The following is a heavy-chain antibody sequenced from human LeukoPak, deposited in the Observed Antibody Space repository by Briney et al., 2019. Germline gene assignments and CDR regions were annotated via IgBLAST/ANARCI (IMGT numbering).Heavy chain of an antibody. CDR3: ARAGYDFWSGYLLEY. CDR1: GFTFSSYW. D-gene: IGHD3-3*01. CDR2: INTDGSST. V-gene: IGHV3-74*01. J-gene: IGHJ4*02. Sequence: PGGSLRLSCAASGFTFSSYWMHWVRQAPGKGLVWVSRINTDGSSTSYADSVKGRFTISRDNAKNTLYLQMNSLRAEDTAVYYCARAGYDFWSGYLLEYWGQGTLVTVSS.